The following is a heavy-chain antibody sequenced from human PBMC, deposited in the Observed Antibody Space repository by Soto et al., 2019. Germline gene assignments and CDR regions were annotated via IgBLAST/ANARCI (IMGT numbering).Heavy chain of an antibody. J-gene: IGHJ4*02. CDR1: GFTFRSFT. CDR2: ISGGGSST. V-gene: IGHV3-23*01. CDR3: AKTIEMSSIRPFDY. Sequence: GGSLRLSCAASGFTFRSFTMSWVRQAPGKGLEWVSTISGGGSSTYYADSVKGRFTISRHNSKNTLFLQLNSLRAEDTAIYYCAKTIEMSSIRPFDYWGQGTLVTVPQ.